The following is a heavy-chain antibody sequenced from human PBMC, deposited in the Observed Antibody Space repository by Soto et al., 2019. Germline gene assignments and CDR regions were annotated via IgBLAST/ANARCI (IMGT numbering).Heavy chain of an antibody. CDR3: ARGSDYVYFFDN. D-gene: IGHD1-26*01. Sequence: QVQLQESGPGLVKPSQTLSLTCTVSGGSVSSGGYYWSWIRQPPGKGLEWIGYISYSGNTFYNPSLKSRVTISIDTSKNQFSLKLRSVTAADTALFYCARGSDYVYFFDNLGQGTLVTVSS. V-gene: IGHV4-31*03. CDR1: GGSVSSGGYY. CDR2: ISYSGNT. J-gene: IGHJ4*02.